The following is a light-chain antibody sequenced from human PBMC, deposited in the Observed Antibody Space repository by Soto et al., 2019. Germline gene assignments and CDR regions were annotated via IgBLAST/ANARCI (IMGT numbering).Light chain of an antibody. CDR2: GNI. J-gene: IGLJ1*01. Sequence: QSVLTQPPSVSGAPGQRVTISCTGSNSNIGAGYDVHWYQQFPGTAPKLLIYGNINRPSGVPDRFSGSKSGPSASLAITGLQAEDEADYYCAAWDGSLNGYFFGTGTKVTVL. CDR1: NSNIGAGYD. CDR3: AAWDGSLNGYF. V-gene: IGLV1-40*01.